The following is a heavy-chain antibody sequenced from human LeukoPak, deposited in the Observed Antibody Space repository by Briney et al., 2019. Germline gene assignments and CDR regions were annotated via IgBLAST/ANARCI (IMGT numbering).Heavy chain of an antibody. CDR3: ARDDVYYYDSSGYYPFDY. J-gene: IGHJ4*02. CDR2: ISSSSSTI. CDR1: GFTFSSYS. Sequence: GGSLRLSCAASGFTFSSYSMNWVRQAPGKGLEWVSYISSSSSTIYYADSVKGRFTISRDNAKNSLYPQMNSLRAEDTAVYYCARDDVYYYDSSGYYPFDYWGQGTLVTVSS. V-gene: IGHV3-48*01. D-gene: IGHD3-22*01.